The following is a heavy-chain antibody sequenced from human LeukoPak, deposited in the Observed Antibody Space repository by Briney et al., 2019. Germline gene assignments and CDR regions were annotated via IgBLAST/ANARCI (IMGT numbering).Heavy chain of an antibody. V-gene: IGHV1-18*01. Sequence: EASVKVSCKASGYTFTSYGISRVRQAPGQGLEWMGWISAYNGNTNYAQKLQGRVTMTTDTSTSTAYMELRSLRSDDTAVYYCARDLFSGDILTGYYPDYYYYGMDVWGQGTTVTVSS. CDR2: ISAYNGNT. J-gene: IGHJ6*02. D-gene: IGHD3-9*01. CDR1: GYTFTSYG. CDR3: ARDLFSGDILTGYYPDYYYYGMDV.